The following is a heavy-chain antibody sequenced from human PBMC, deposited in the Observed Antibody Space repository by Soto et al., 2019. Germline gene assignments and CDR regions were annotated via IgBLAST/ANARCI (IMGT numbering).Heavy chain of an antibody. Sequence: EALRLSCEGGRLPFVSHAMEWVRQAPGKGLEWVSTITGAFQKTYYAASVKGRFTISRDNSKNTVYLQLNSLRDEDSAVYYCARGSDISEMNPLDVWGQGTTVTVSS. CDR1: RLPFVSHA. CDR2: ITGAFQKT. J-gene: IGHJ6*02. CDR3: ARGSDISEMNPLDV. D-gene: IGHD3-9*01. V-gene: IGHV3-23*01.